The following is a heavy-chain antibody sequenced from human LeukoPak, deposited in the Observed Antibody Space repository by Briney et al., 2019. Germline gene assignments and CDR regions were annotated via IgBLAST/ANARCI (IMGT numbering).Heavy chain of an antibody. CDR2: MNPNSGNT. CDR3: ARDPSETYYYDSSGYYFDY. D-gene: IGHD3-22*01. J-gene: IGHJ4*02. Sequence: ASVKVSCKASGYTFTSYDINWVRQATGQGLEWMGWMNPNSGNTGYAQKFQGRVTMTTDTSTSTAYMELRSLRSDDTAVYYCARDPSETYYYDSSGYYFDYWGQGTLVTVSS. V-gene: IGHV1-8*02. CDR1: GYTFTSYD.